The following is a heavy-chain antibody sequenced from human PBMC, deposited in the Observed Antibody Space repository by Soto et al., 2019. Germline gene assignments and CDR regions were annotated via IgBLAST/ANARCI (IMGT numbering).Heavy chain of an antibody. Sequence: EVQLVESGGGLVQPGGSLRLSYVASGFTFNSYSMNWVRQAPGKGLEWISYINSGSTSVFYADSVKGRFTISRDNAKNSLYLQMNSLRAEDTAVYYCASSASPDAYWGQGTLVTVSS. CDR2: INSGSTSV. CDR1: GFTFNSYS. J-gene: IGHJ4*02. D-gene: IGHD1-26*01. CDR3: ASSASPDAY. V-gene: IGHV3-48*01.